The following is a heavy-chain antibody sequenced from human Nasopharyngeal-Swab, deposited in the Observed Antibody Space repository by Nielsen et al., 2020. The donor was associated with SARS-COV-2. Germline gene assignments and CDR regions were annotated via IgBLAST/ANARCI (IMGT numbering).Heavy chain of an antibody. CDR2: IKQDGSEK. CDR3: AKDRDSGDDSDDYYHYYGMDV. CDR1: GFTFSSYW. J-gene: IGHJ6*02. Sequence: GESLKISCAASGFTFSSYWMSWVRQAPGKELEWVANIKQDGSEKYYVDSVKGRFTISRDNSKNTVNLQMNSLRVEDTAIYYCAKDRDSGDDSDDYYHYYGMDVWGQGTTVTVFS. V-gene: IGHV3-7*03. D-gene: IGHD5-12*01.